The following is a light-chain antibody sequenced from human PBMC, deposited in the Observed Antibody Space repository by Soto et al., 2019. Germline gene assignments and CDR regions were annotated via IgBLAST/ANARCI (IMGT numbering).Light chain of an antibody. CDR2: EVS. CDR3: SSYTSSRTYV. V-gene: IGLV2-14*01. Sequence: QSALTQPASVSGSPGQSITISCTGTSSDVGGYNYVSWYQQYPGKAPKPMIYEVSNRPSGVSNRFSGSKSGNTASLTISGLQAEDEADYYCSSYTSSRTYVFGTGTKLTVL. CDR1: SSDVGGYNY. J-gene: IGLJ1*01.